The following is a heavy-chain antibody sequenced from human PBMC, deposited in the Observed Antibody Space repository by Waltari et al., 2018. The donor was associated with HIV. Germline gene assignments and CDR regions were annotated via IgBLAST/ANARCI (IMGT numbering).Heavy chain of an antibody. V-gene: IGHV3-48*03. CDR3: APLPNPGLVFDY. D-gene: IGHD1-26*01. J-gene: IGHJ4*02. CDR1: GFTFSSYE. Sequence: EVQLVGSGGGLVQPGGSLRLSCAASGFTFSSYEMYWVRQAPGKGLEWVSYISSSGSTIYYADSVKGRFTISRDNAKNSLYLQMNSLRAEDTAVYYCAPLPNPGLVFDYWGQGTQVTVSS. CDR2: ISSSGSTI.